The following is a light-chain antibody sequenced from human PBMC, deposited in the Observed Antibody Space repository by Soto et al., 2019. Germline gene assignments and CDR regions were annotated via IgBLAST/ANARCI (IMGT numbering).Light chain of an antibody. J-gene: IGLJ3*02. CDR2: DVS. CDR1: SSDVGGSNF. V-gene: IGLV2-11*01. CDR3: CSYAGNSLWV. Sequence: QSVLTQPSSVSGSPGQSVTISCTGSSSDVGGSNFVSWYQQHPVKAPKLVIYDVSKRPSGVPDRFSGSKSGNTASLTISGLQAEDEADYYCCSYAGNSLWVFGGGTKLTVL.